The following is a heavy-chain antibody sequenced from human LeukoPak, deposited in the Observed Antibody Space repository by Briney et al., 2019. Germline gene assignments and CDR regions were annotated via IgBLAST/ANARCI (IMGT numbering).Heavy chain of an antibody. J-gene: IGHJ4*02. V-gene: IGHV4-39*01. CDR2: IYYSGST. Sequence: PSETLSLTCTVSGGSISSSSYYWGWIRQPPGEGLEWIGSIYYSGSTYYNPSLKSRVTISVDTSKNQFSLKLSSVTAADTAVYYCARHNDFFPPSGDFDYWGQGTLVTVSS. CDR3: ARHNDFFPPSGDFDY. D-gene: IGHD3-3*01. CDR1: GGSISSSSYY.